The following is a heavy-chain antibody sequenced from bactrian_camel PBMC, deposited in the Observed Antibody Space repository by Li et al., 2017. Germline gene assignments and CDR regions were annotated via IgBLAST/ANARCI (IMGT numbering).Heavy chain of an antibody. CDR2: IDRDGST. CDR3: AADYDSDYIDTRSACGGDFPK. CDR1: PDIYRRFC. V-gene: IGHV3S53*01. D-gene: IGHD4*01. J-gene: IGHJ4*01. Sequence: HVQLVESGGGSVQAGGSLVLSYAAEPDIYRRFCIAWFRQAPGKERKGVASIDRDGSTSYGDSVKGRFTVSKDDAKNTVYLQMNSLKPEDTAMYYCAADYDSDYIDTRSACGGDFPKWGQGTQVTVS.